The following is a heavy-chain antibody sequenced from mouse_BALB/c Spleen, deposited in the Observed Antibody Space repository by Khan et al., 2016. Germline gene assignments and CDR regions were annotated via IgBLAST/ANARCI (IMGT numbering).Heavy chain of an antibody. CDR3: AGLTTYAMDY. J-gene: IGHJ4*01. CDR2: ISGGSSTI. D-gene: IGHD2-1*01. Sequence: EVELVESGGGLVQPGGSRKLSCAASGFTFSVFGIHWVRQAPEKGLEWVAYISGGSSTIYYADTVKGRFTISRDNPTNTLFMQMTSLRSEDTAVYYCAGLTTYAMDYWGQGTSVTVSS. CDR1: GFTFSVFG. V-gene: IGHV5-17*02.